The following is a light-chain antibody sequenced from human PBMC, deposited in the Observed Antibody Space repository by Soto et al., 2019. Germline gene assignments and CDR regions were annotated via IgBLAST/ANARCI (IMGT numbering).Light chain of an antibody. CDR2: AAS. CDR1: QGLSSD. Sequence: DIQLTQSPSFLSASVGDRVTITCRASQGLSSDLAWYQQKPGKAPKLLIYAASTLQSGVPSRCSGSGSGTEFTLPISTLQPEDFATYYCQQLNSYPFTFGQGTRLEMK. J-gene: IGKJ5*01. V-gene: IGKV1-9*01. CDR3: QQLNSYPFT.